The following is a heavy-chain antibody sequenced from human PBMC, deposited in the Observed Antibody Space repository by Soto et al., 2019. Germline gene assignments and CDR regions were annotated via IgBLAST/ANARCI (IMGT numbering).Heavy chain of an antibody. CDR1: GFTFSSYA. J-gene: IGHJ4*02. Sequence: PGGSLRLSCAASGFTFSSYALPWVRQAPGKGLEWVSAISGSGGSRYYADSVKDRFTISRDNSKNTLYLQMNSLRAEDTAVYYCAKAPYYDFWSGYSDYWGQGTLVTVSS. V-gene: IGHV3-23*01. D-gene: IGHD3-3*01. CDR2: ISGSGGSR. CDR3: AKAPYYDFWSGYSDY.